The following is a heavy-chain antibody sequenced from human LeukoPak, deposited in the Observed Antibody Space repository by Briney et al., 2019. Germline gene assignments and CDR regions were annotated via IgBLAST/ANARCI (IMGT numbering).Heavy chain of an antibody. D-gene: IGHD6-6*01. CDR3: ARGPFSTSTGRTNGFDI. V-gene: IGHV1-46*01. J-gene: IGHJ3*02. CDR2: INPSGGST. CDR1: GYTFTSYY. Sequence: ASVKVSCKASGYTFTSYYMHWVRQAPGQGLEWMGIINPSGGSTSYAQKFQGRVTMTRDMSTSTVYMELSSLRSEDTAVYYCARGPFSTSTGRTNGFDIWGQGTMVTVSS.